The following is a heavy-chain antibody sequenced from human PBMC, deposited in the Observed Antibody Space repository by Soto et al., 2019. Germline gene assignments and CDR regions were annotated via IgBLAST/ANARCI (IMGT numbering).Heavy chain of an antibody. J-gene: IGHJ5*02. CDR1: GFTFSSYS. Sequence: GGSLRLSCAASGFTFSSYSMNWVRQAPGKGLEWVSSISSSSSYIYYADSVKGRFTISRDNAKNSLYLQMNSLRAEDTAVYYCATGGEQIAPYNWFDPWGQGTLVTVSS. D-gene: IGHD2-21*01. CDR3: ATGGEQIAPYNWFDP. V-gene: IGHV3-21*01. CDR2: ISSSSSYI.